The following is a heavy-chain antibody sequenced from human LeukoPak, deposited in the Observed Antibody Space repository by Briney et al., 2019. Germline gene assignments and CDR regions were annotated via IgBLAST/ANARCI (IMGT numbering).Heavy chain of an antibody. Sequence: GGSLRLSCVGSGYIFSTYWMNWVRQAPGKGLEWVANIKQDGSEKYHVDSVKGRFTISRDNAKSSLYLQMDSQRVEDTAVYYCARGRECSGTGCYLPGIYWGQGILVTVSS. CDR1: GYIFSTYW. J-gene: IGHJ4*02. CDR2: IKQDGSEK. CDR3: ARGRECSGTGCYLPGIY. D-gene: IGHD2-2*01. V-gene: IGHV3-7*01.